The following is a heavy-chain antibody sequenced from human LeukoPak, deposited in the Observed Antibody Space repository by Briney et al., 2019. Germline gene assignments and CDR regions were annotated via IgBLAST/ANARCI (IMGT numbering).Heavy chain of an antibody. CDR1: GDSVSSNSAA. Sequence: SQSLSLTCAISGDSVSSNSAAWNWIRQSPSRGLGWLGRTYYRSKWSNDYAVSVKSRITINPDTSKNQFSLQLNSVTPEDTAVYYCARGSAISVRTHDSWGQGTLVTVSS. D-gene: IGHD2-21*01. J-gene: IGHJ5*01. CDR2: TYYRSKWSN. V-gene: IGHV6-1*01. CDR3: ARGSAISVRTHDS.